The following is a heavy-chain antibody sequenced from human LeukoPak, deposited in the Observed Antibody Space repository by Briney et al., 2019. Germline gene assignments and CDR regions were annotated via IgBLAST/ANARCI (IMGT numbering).Heavy chain of an antibody. CDR3: ARRYYASGSPPDY. V-gene: IGHV3-9*01. J-gene: IGHJ4*02. CDR2: INWNSDSI. CDR1: GFTFDDYA. Sequence: PGGSLRLSCAVSGFTFDDYAMHWVRQVPGKGLEWVSGINWNSDSIGYADSVKGRFTTSRDNAKNTLYLQMNSLRAEDTAVYYCARRYYASGSPPDYWGQGILVTVSS. D-gene: IGHD3-10*01.